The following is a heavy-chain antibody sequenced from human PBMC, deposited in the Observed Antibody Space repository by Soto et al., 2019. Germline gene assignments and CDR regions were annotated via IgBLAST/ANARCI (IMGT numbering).Heavy chain of an antibody. Sequence: PSETLSLACAVYGGSFTGYYWSWIRQPPGKELEWIGEINHSGSTSYNPSLKSRVTISVDTSKNQFSLKLSSVTAADTAVYYCARYKPRGYCSSTSCYVGWFDPWGQRTLVTVS. J-gene: IGHJ5*02. CDR1: GGSFTGYY. CDR2: INHSGST. CDR3: ARYKPRGYCSSTSCYVGWFDP. V-gene: IGHV4-34*01. D-gene: IGHD2-2*01.